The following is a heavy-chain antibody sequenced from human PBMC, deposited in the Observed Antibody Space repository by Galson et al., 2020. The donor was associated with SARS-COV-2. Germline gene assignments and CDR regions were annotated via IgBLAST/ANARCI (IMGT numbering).Heavy chain of an antibody. CDR3: ARDRRSGIAAAGTSGYFQH. J-gene: IGHJ1*01. Sequence: TGGSLRLSCAASGFTFSSYAMSWVRQAPGKGLEWVSAISSSSTYIYYRDSVKGRFTISRDNAKNSLFLQMNSLRAEDTAVYYCARDRRSGIAAAGTSGYFQHWGQGTLVTVSS. CDR1: GFTFSSYA. D-gene: IGHD6-13*01. V-gene: IGHV3-21*01. CDR2: ISSSSTYI.